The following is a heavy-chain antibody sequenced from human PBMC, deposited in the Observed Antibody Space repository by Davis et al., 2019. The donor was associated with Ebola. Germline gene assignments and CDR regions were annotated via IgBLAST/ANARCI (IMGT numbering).Heavy chain of an antibody. CDR1: GGSVSSGDYY. CDR2: IYYSGST. J-gene: IGHJ4*02. D-gene: IGHD5-12*01. V-gene: IGHV4-30-4*01. CDR3: ARRLVATYVFDY. Sequence: MPSETLSLTCTVSGGSVSSGDYYWSWIRQPPGKGLEWIGYIYYSGSTYYNPFLKSRVSISVDTSESHFSLKLSSVTAADTAIYYCARRLVATYVFDYWGRGTLVTVSS.